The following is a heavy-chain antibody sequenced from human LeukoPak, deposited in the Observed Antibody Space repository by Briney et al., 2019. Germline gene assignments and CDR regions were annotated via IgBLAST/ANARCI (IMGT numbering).Heavy chain of an antibody. J-gene: IGHJ3*02. CDR3: AKDLLSWYRSGAFDI. D-gene: IGHD6-13*01. CDR1: GFTFSSYG. Sequence: ESGGGVVQPGRSLRLSCAASGFTFSSYGMHWVRQAPGKGLEWVAVISYDGSNKYYADSVKGRFTISRDNSKNTLYLQMNSLRAEDTAVYYCAKDLLSWYRSGAFDIWGQGTMVTVSS. V-gene: IGHV3-30*18. CDR2: ISYDGSNK.